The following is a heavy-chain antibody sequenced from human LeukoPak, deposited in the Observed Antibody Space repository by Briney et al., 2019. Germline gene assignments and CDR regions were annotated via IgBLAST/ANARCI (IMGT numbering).Heavy chain of an antibody. CDR3: ARDLRVPGTTSWFDP. CDR2: IYTSGST. CDR1: GGSISSYY. D-gene: IGHD1-1*01. V-gene: IGHV4-4*07. J-gene: IGHJ5*02. Sequence: SETLSLTCTVSGGSISSYYWSWIRQPAGKGLEWIGRIYTSGSTNYNPSLKRRVTMSVDTSKNQFSLKLSSVTAADTAVYYCARDLRVPGTTSWFDPWGQGTLVTVSS.